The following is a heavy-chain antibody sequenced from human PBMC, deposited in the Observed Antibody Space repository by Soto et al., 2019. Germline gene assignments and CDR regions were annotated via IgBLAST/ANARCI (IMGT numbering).Heavy chain of an antibody. CDR2: INSNSAII. J-gene: IGHJ4*02. CDR3: AADRGGSNWYFFDY. D-gene: IGHD4-4*01. Sequence: EVPLVESGGGLVQPGRSLKLSCAASGFTFQPYAMHWVRQAPGQGLEWVSGINSNSAIIYYADSVRGRFTISRDAAQKSLYLQMNSLRPEYTALYYCAADRGGSNWYFFDYWGQGILVTVSS. CDR1: GFTFQPYA. V-gene: IGHV3-9*01.